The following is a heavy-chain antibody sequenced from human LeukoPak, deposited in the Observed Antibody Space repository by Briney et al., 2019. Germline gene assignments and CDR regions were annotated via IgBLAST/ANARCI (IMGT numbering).Heavy chain of an antibody. Sequence: PGGSLRLSCAASGFTFSSYAMHWVRQAPGKGLEWVAVISYDGSNKYYADSVKGRFTISRDNSKNTLYLQMNSLRAEDTAVYYCAKDLDFDILTGYAFDWGQGTLVTVSS. CDR2: ISYDGSNK. D-gene: IGHD3-9*01. V-gene: IGHV3-30-3*01. CDR1: GFTFSSYA. CDR3: AKDLDFDILTGYAFD. J-gene: IGHJ4*02.